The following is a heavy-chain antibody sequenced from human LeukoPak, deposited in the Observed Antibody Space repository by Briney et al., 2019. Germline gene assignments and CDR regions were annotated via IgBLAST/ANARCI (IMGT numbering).Heavy chain of an antibody. Sequence: PLETLSLTCTVSGGSISNYYGNWIRQPPGKGLEWIGNIYYSGSTNYNPSLKSRVTISVDTSKNQFSLKLSSLTAADTAVYYCARRGANSGSYSHFDLWGRGTLVTVSS. CDR2: IYYSGST. J-gene: IGHJ2*01. V-gene: IGHV4-59*01. D-gene: IGHD1-26*01. CDR3: ARRGANSGSYSHFDL. CDR1: GGSISNYY.